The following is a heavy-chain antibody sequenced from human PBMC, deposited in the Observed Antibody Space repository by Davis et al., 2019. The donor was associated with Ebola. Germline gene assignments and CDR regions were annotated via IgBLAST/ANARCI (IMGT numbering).Heavy chain of an antibody. Sequence: GESLKISCMGSGYSFTSYWIGWVRQMPRKLLPFFGIIYPVDSDTRYSPSFQGHVTMSTDKSISTAYLQWSSLKASDTAIYYCATTHDPIGHCSGGGCHLEIDNWGQGTLVTVSS. V-gene: IGHV5-51*01. D-gene: IGHD2-15*01. CDR3: ATTHDPIGHCSGGGCHLEIDN. CDR2: IYPVDSDT. CDR1: GYSFTSYW. J-gene: IGHJ4*02.